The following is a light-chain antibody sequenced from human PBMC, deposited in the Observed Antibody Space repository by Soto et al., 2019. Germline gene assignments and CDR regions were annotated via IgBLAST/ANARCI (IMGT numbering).Light chain of an antibody. CDR1: QSISDN. J-gene: IGKJ2*01. V-gene: IGKV1-39*01. Sequence: EMTQSPSSLSASVGDRVTITCRASQSISDNVNWYQFQPGKAPKLLIYAASSLQTGVPSRFSGSGSGTDVALIISSLQPEDSATYYCQQSYGPPYTLGLGPKVEIK. CDR3: QQSYGPPYT. CDR2: AAS.